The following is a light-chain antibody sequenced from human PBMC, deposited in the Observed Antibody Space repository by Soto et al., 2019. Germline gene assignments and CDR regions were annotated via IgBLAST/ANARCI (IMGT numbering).Light chain of an antibody. V-gene: IGLV2-11*01. Sequence: QSALTQPRSVSGSPGQSVTISCAGTSSDFGGFRYVSWYQQHPGKAPKVMIYDVIKRPSGVPDRFSGSKSGNTASLTISGLQAEDEGDYYCQSYDSGLSGYVVFGGGTQLTVL. CDR1: SSDFGGFRY. J-gene: IGLJ2*01. CDR2: DVI. CDR3: QSYDSGLSGYVV.